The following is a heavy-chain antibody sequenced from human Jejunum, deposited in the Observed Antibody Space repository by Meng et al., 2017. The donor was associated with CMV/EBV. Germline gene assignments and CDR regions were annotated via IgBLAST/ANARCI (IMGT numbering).Heavy chain of an antibody. V-gene: IGHV3-11*01. D-gene: IGHD3/OR15-3a*01. CDR3: ARSYMSFGVVIMAFDY. J-gene: IGHJ4*02. Sequence: SGFTFSDYYRSWIRQAPGKGLEWVSYISSSGDTIYYADSVKGRFTISRDNAKDSLSLQMNSLRAEDTGVYYCARSYMSFGVVIMAFDYWGQGTLVTVSS. CDR2: ISSSGDTI. CDR1: GFTFSDYY.